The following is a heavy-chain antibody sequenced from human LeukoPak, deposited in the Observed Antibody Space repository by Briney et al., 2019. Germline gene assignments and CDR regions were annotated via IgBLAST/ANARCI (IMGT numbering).Heavy chain of an antibody. CDR2: IWYDGTNK. CDR3: ARATVTRWFDP. Sequence: PGRSLRLSCAAAGFAFSSLGMHWVRHAPSKGLEWVAVIWYDGTNKYYADSVKGRFTISRDNSKNTLYLQMNSLRAEDTAVYYCARATVTRWFDPWGQGTLVTVSS. CDR1: GFAFSSLG. D-gene: IGHD4-17*01. V-gene: IGHV3-33*01. J-gene: IGHJ5*02.